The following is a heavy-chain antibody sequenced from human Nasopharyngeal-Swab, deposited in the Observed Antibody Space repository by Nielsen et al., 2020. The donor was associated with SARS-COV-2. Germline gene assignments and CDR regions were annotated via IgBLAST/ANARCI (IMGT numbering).Heavy chain of an antibody. CDR2: IVGSGDNSGSGGST. CDR3: AKDLRGPYFF. V-gene: IGHV3-23*01. Sequence: GESVKISCVASGYSFRTYGMSWVRQAPGKGLEWVAAIVGSGDNSGSGGSTYYADSVKGRFTISRDNSKNTLSLQMNSLRAEDTAVYYCAKDLRGPYFFWGQGTLVTVSS. J-gene: IGHJ4*02. D-gene: IGHD2/OR15-2a*01. CDR1: GYSFRTYG.